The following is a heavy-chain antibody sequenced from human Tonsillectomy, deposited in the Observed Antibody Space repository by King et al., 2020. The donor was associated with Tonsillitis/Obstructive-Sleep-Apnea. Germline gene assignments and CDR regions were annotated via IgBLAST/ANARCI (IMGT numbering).Heavy chain of an antibody. J-gene: IGHJ3*02. Sequence: VQLQQWGAGLLKPSETLSLTCAVYGGSFSGYYWTWIRQSPGKGLEWIGEIDHSGSTNDNPSLKSRVTMSVDTSKNQFSLKLLSVTAADTAVYYCARGTPETAFDIWGQGTMVTVSS. V-gene: IGHV4-34*01. D-gene: IGHD1-14*01. CDR3: ARGTPETAFDI. CDR1: GGSFSGYY. CDR2: IDHSGST.